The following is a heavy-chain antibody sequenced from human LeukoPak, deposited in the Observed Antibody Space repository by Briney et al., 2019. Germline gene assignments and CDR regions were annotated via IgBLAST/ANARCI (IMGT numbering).Heavy chain of an antibody. Sequence: ASVKVSCKASGYTFTGYYMHWVRQAPGQGLEWMGWINPNSGGTNYAQKFQGRVTMTRDASISTAYMELSSLRSEDTAVYYCARGTTGDYVSYYYYYYMDVWGKGTTVTISS. V-gene: IGHV1-2*02. J-gene: IGHJ6*03. CDR1: GYTFTGYY. CDR2: INPNSGGT. CDR3: ARGTTGDYVSYYYYYYMDV. D-gene: IGHD4-17*01.